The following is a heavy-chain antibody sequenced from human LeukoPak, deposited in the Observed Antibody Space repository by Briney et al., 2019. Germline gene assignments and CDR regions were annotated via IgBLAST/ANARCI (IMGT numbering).Heavy chain of an antibody. D-gene: IGHD3-22*01. CDR1: GGTFSSYA. CDR2: IIPIFGTA. CDR3: ATHRKNYYDSSGYYGNSFGY. Sequence: SVKVSCKASGGTFSSYAISWVRQAPGQGLEWMGRIIPIFGTANYTQKFQGRVTITTDESTSTSYMELSSLRSEDTAVYYCATHRKNYYDSSGYYGNSFGYWGQGTLVTVSS. J-gene: IGHJ4*02. V-gene: IGHV1-69*05.